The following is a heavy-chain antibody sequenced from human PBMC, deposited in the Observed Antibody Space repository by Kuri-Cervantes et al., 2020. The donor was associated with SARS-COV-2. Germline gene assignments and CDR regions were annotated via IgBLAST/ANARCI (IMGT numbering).Heavy chain of an antibody. Sequence: GGSLSLSCAASGFTFSSYAMHWFRHAPGKGLEGVALISTDGNNRYYVDFLKGRFTISRDNSKNTLHLDMNSLRPEDTGVYYCARDRGSDGGDLYFDYWGQGTLVTVSS. J-gene: IGHJ4*02. CDR1: GFTFSSYA. V-gene: IGHV3-30*04. CDR2: ISTDGNNR. D-gene: IGHD1-26*01. CDR3: ARDRGSDGGDLYFDY.